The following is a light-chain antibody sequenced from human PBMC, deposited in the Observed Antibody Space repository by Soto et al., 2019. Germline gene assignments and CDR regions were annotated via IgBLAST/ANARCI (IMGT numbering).Light chain of an antibody. V-gene: IGKV3-20*01. Sequence: EIVLTQSPGTLSLSPGERATLSCRASQSVSSNYLAWYQQKPGQAPRLVIYGASSRATGIPDRFSGSGSGTDFTLPISRLETEDFAVYYCQQYGGSPRVTFGGGTKVEIK. CDR3: QQYGGSPRVT. CDR2: GAS. J-gene: IGKJ4*01. CDR1: QSVSSNY.